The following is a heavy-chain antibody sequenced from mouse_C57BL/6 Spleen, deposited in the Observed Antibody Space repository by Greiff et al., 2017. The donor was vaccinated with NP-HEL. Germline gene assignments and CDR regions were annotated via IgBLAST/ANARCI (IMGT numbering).Heavy chain of an antibody. CDR1: GYAFSSSW. CDR2: IYPGDGDT. CDR3: ARWDSVFAY. J-gene: IGHJ3*01. V-gene: IGHV1-82*01. Sequence: QVQLQQSGPELVKPGASVKISCKASGYAFSSSWMNWVKQRPGKGLEWIGRIYPGDGDTNYNGKFKGKATLTADKSSSTAYMQLSSLTSEDSAVYFCARWDSVFAYWGQGTLVTVSA. D-gene: IGHD2-12*01.